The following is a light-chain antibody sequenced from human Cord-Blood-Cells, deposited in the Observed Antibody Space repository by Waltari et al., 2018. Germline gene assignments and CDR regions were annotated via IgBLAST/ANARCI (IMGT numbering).Light chain of an antibody. CDR3: QQYYSTPWT. CDR1: QSVLYSSNNKNY. CDR2: WAS. Sequence: DIVMTQSPDSLAVSLGERATINCKSSQSVLYSSNNKNYLAWYQQKPGQPPKLLIYWASTRESGVPDRFSGSGSGTDFTLTIGSLQAEDVAVYYCQQYYSTPWTFDQGP. J-gene: IGKJ1*01. V-gene: IGKV4-1*01.